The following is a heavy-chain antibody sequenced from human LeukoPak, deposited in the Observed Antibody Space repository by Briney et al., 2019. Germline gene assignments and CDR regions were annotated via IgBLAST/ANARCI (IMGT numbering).Heavy chain of an antibody. CDR2: IYHSGST. V-gene: IGHV4-38-2*02. CDR3: AREEVGATLGGNYYYMDV. CDR1: GYPISSGYY. D-gene: IGHD1-26*01. Sequence: PSETLSLTCTVSGYPISSGYYWGWIRQPPGKGLAWIGSIYHSGSTYYNPSLKSRVTISVDTSKNQFSLNLSSVTAADTAVYYCAREEVGATLGGNYYYMDVWGKGTTVTVSS. J-gene: IGHJ6*03.